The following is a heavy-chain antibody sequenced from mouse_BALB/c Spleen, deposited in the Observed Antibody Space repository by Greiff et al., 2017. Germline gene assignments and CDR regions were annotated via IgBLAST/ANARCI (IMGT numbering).Heavy chain of an antibody. CDR1: GYTFTSYW. CDR2: INPSNGRT. D-gene: IGHD1-1*01. CDR3: ARNYGSSSWFAY. Sequence: VQLQQPGAELVKPGASVKLSCKASGYTFTSYWMHWVKQRPGQGLEWIGEINPSNGRTNYNEKFKSKATLTVDKSSSTAYMQLSSLTSEDSAVYYCARNYGSSSWFAYWGQGTLVTVSA. V-gene: IGHV1S81*02. J-gene: IGHJ3*01.